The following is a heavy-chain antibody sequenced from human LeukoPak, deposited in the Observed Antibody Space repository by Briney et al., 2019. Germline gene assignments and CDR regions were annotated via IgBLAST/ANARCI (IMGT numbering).Heavy chain of an antibody. Sequence: ASVKVSCKASGYTFTSYGISWVRQAPGQGLEWMRWISAYNGNTNYAQKLQGRVTMTTDTSTSTAYMELRSLRSDDTAVYYCARDLRGHYYDSIPIPGYWGQGTLVTVSS. J-gene: IGHJ4*02. D-gene: IGHD3-22*01. CDR2: ISAYNGNT. V-gene: IGHV1-18*01. CDR1: GYTFTSYG. CDR3: ARDLRGHYYDSIPIPGY.